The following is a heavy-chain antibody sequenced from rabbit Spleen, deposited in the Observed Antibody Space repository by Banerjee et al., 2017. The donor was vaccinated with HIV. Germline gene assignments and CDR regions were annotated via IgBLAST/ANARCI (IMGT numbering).Heavy chain of an antibody. Sequence: QSLEEAGGGLVKPGASLTLTCKASGFSFSSGYDMCWVRQAPGKGLEWIACIYAGSSGSTYSASWAKGRFTISKTSSTTVTLQMTSLTAADTAIYFCARDSGSSFSSYGMDLWGPGTLVTVS. CDR1: GFSFSSGYD. CDR2: IYAGSSGST. D-gene: IGHD8-1*01. CDR3: ARDSGSSFSSYGMDL. J-gene: IGHJ6*01. V-gene: IGHV1S40*01.